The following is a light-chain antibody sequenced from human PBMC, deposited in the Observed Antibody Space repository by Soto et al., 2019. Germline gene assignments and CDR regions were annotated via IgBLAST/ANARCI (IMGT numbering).Light chain of an antibody. J-gene: IGKJ1*01. V-gene: IGKV3-15*01. CDR3: QQFNNWPRT. Sequence: EIVLTQSPGTLSLPPGERATLSCRARQSVSSSYLAWYQQKPGQAPRLLIYDASTRATGIPARFSGSGSGTEFTLTISSLQSEDFAVYYCQQFNNWPRTFGQGTKVDIK. CDR2: DAS. CDR1: QSVSSSY.